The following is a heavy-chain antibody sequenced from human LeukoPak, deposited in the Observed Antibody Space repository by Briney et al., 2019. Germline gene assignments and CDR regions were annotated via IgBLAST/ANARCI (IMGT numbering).Heavy chain of an antibody. V-gene: IGHV3-53*01. D-gene: IGHD3-3*01. Sequence: PGGSLRLSCAASGFTVSSNYMSWVRQAPGKGLEWVSVIYSGGSTYYADSVKGRFTISRDNAKNTLYLQMDSLRVEDTAVYYCARFSRVEWSFWGQGTLVTVSS. CDR1: GFTVSSNY. CDR3: ARFSRVEWSF. J-gene: IGHJ4*02. CDR2: IYSGGST.